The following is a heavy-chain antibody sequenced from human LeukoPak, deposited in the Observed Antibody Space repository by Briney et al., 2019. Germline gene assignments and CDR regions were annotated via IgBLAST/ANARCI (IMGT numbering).Heavy chain of an antibody. CDR3: ARGPGALGWLHKKFYYYYMDV. Sequence: SVKVSCKASGGTFSSYAISWVRQAPGQGLEWMGGIIPIFGTANYAQKFQGRVTITADESTSTAYMELSSLRSEDTAVYYCARGPGALGWLHKKFYYYYMDVWGKGTTVTVSS. V-gene: IGHV1-69*13. CDR2: IIPIFGTA. J-gene: IGHJ6*03. CDR1: GGTFSSYA. D-gene: IGHD5-12*01.